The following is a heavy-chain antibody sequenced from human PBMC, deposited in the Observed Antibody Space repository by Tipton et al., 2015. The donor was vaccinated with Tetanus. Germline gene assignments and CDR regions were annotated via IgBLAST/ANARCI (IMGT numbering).Heavy chain of an antibody. CDR3: ARVPYYYERGPFDY. CDR2: IWYDGSNK. Sequence: SLRLSCAASGFTFSSYGMHWVRQAPGKGLEWVAVIWYDGSNKYYADSVKGRFTISRDNSKNTLYLQMNSLRAEDTAVYYCARVPYYYERGPFDYWGQGTLVTVSS. D-gene: IGHD3-10*02. CDR1: GFTFSSYG. V-gene: IGHV3-33*01. J-gene: IGHJ4*02.